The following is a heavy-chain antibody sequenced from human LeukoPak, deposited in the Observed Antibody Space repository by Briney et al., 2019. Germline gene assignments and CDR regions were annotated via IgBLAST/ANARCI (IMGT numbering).Heavy chain of an antibody. D-gene: IGHD4-23*01. V-gene: IGHV1-2*02. CDR3: AIAVVPPRVVYFDY. Sequence: ASVKVSCKASGYTFTGYYMHWVRQAPGQGLEWMGWINPNSGGTNYAQKFQGRVTMTRDKSISTAYMELSRLRSDATDVYYCAIAVVPPRVVYFDYWGQGTLVTVSS. J-gene: IGHJ4*02. CDR2: INPNSGGT. CDR1: GYTFTGYY.